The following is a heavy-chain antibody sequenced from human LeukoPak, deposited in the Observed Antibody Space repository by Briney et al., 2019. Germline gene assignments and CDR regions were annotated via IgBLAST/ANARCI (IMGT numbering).Heavy chain of an antibody. Sequence: PGGSLRLSCAASGFTFSSYGMHWVRQAPGKGLEWVAFIRYDGSNKYYADSVKGRFTISRDNSKNTLYLQMNSLRAEDTAVYYCAKGAVEGYYYYYYYMDVWGKGTTVTISS. CDR3: AKGAVEGYYYYYYYMDV. V-gene: IGHV3-30*02. J-gene: IGHJ6*03. CDR2: IRYDGSNK. CDR1: GFTFSSYG.